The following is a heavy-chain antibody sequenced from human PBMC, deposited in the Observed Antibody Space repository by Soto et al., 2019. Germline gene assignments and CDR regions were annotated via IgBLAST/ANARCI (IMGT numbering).Heavy chain of an antibody. D-gene: IGHD1-26*01. CDR1: GFTVSSNY. CDR3: ARDDLRYSGSYYYYYYGMDV. CDR2: IYSGGST. J-gene: IGHJ6*02. V-gene: IGHV3-66*01. Sequence: GGSLRLSCAASGFTVSSNYMSWVRQAPGKGLEWVSVIYSGGSTYYADSVKGRFTISRHNSKNTLYLQMNSLRAEDTAVYYCARDDLRYSGSYYYYYYGMDVWGQGTTVTVSS.